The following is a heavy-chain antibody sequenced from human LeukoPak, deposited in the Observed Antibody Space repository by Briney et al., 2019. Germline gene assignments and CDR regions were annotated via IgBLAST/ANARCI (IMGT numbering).Heavy chain of an antibody. CDR1: GGTFSSYA. CDR2: IIPILGIA. CDR3: ARDCSSTSCHYYYYGMDV. J-gene: IGHJ6*02. V-gene: IGHV1-69*04. Sequence: SVKVSCKASGGTFSSYAISRVRQAPGQGLEWRGRIIPILGIANYAQKFQGRVTITADKSTSTAYMELSSLRSEDTAVYYCARDCSSTSCHYYYYGMDVWGQGTTVTVSS. D-gene: IGHD2-2*01.